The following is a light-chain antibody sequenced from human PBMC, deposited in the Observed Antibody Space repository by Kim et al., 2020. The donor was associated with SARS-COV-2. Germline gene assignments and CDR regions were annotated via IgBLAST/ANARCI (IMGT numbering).Light chain of an antibody. CDR1: QSISIN. CDR3: QQYNKWPT. J-gene: IGKJ4*01. Sequence: LSVSPVESATLSCRASQSISINLAWYQQKPGQAPRLLIYGASTRATGVPARFSGSGSGTEFTLTVSSLQSEDFAVYYCQQYNKWPTFGGGTKLEI. CDR2: GAS. V-gene: IGKV3-15*01.